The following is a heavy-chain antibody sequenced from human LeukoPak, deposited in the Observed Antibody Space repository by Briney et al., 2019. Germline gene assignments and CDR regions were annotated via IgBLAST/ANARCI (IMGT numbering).Heavy chain of an antibody. CDR2: IYTSGST. J-gene: IGHJ5*02. D-gene: IGHD3-10*01. Sequence: SQTLSLTCTVSGGSISSYYWSWIRQPAGKGLEWIGRIYTSGSTYYNPSLKSRVTISVDTSKNQFSLKLSSVTAADTAVYYCARDNLVLLWFGERGWFDPWGQGTLVTVSS. CDR1: GGSISSYY. V-gene: IGHV4-4*07. CDR3: ARDNLVLLWFGERGWFDP.